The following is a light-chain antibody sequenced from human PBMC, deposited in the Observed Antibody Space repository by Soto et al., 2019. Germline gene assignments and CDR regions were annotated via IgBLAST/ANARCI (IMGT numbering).Light chain of an antibody. V-gene: IGKV3-11*01. CDR2: DTS. J-gene: IGKJ4*01. CDR1: QNVKYY. Sequence: EIVVTQSPATLSLSPGDRATLSCRTSQNVKYYLAWYQQKPGQAPRLLIYDTSNRATGIPARFTGSGSGTDFTLTISSPEPEDSAVYYCHQRGDWPTFGGGTKVEIK. CDR3: HQRGDWPT.